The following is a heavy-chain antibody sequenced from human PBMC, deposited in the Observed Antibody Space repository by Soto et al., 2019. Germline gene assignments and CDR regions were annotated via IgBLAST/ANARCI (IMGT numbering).Heavy chain of an antibody. CDR2: ISAYNGNT. V-gene: IGHV1-18*04. CDR3: AGDRTDLDYYYGMDV. CDR1: GYTFTSYG. Sequence: ASVKVSCKASGYTFTSYGISWVRQAPGQGLEWMGWISAYNGNTNYAQKLQGRVTMTTDTSTSTAYMELRSLRSDDTAVYYCAGDRTDLDYYYGMDVWGKGTTVTVPQ. J-gene: IGHJ6*04.